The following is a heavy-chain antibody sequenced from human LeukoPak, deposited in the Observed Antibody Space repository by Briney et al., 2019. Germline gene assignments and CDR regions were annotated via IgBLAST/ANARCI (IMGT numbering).Heavy chain of an antibody. CDR1: GGSISSGGYY. CDR3: ARDLQRAFDI. J-gene: IGHJ3*02. Sequence: SQTLSLTCTVSGGSISSGGYYWSWIRQPPGQGLEWIGYIYHSGSTYYNPSLKSRVTISVDRSKNQFSLKLSSVTAADTAVYYCARDLQRAFDIWGQGTMVTVSS. CDR2: IYHSGST. D-gene: IGHD6-25*01. V-gene: IGHV4-30-2*01.